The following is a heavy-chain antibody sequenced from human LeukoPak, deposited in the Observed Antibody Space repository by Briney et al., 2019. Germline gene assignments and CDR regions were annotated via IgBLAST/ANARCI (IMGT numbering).Heavy chain of an antibody. V-gene: IGHV4-38-2*02. CDR3: ARDPDPYYYDSSGYY. D-gene: IGHD3-22*01. CDR1: GGSISSGYY. CDR2: IYHSGST. Sequence: PSETLSLTCTVSGGSISSGYYWGWIRQPPGKGLEWMGSIYHSGSTYYNPSLKSRVTISVDTSKNQFSLKLSSVTAADTAVYYCARDPDPYYYDSSGYYWGQGTLVTVSS. J-gene: IGHJ4*02.